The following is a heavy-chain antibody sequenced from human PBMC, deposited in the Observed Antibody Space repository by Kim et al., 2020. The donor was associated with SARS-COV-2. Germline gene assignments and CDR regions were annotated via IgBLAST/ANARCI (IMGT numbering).Heavy chain of an antibody. D-gene: IGHD3-16*02. V-gene: IGHV3-49*03. CDR3: TRTDGFYVWGNYRYFGFDY. Sequence: GGSLRLSCTASGFTFGDYAMSWFRQAPGKGLEWVCFIRSKAYGGTTEYAASVKGRFTISRDDSKSIAYLQMNSLKTEDTAVYYCTRTDGFYVWGNYRYFGFDYWGPGTLVTVSS. J-gene: IGHJ4*02. CDR1: GFTFGDYA. CDR2: IRSKAYGGTT.